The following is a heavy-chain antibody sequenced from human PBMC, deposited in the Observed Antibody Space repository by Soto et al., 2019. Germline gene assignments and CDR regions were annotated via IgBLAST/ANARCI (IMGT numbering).Heavy chain of an antibody. CDR2: IYYSGSA. J-gene: IGHJ4*02. CDR3: ARARVSYGDYVTPFSYFDY. Sequence: PSETLSLTCTVSGGSVNRGGYYWTWIRQHPGRGLEWIGYIYYSGSAVYSPSLKSRVTISVDTSKNQFSLKLSSVTAADTAVYYCARARVSYGDYVTPFSYFDYWGQGTLVTVSS. V-gene: IGHV4-31*03. D-gene: IGHD4-17*01. CDR1: GGSVNRGGYY.